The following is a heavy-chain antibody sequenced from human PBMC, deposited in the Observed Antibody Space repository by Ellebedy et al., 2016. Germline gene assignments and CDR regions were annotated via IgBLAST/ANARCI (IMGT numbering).Heavy chain of an antibody. CDR1: GGSFSGYY. D-gene: IGHD3-3*01. CDR3: ARGGLSGSGHFDY. V-gene: IGHV4-34*01. J-gene: IGHJ4*02. CDR2: IYYSGST. Sequence: SETLSLTXAVYGGSFSGYYWSWIRQPPGKGLEWIGSIYYSGSTYYNPSLKSRVTISVDTSKNQFSLKLSSVTAADTAVYYCARGGLSGSGHFDYWGQGTLVTVSS.